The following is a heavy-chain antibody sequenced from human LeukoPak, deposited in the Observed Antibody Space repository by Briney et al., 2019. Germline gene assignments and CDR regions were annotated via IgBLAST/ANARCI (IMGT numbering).Heavy chain of an antibody. CDR3: ARDFGSGSLDC. J-gene: IGHJ4*02. V-gene: IGHV3-23*01. Sequence: PGGSLRLSCAASGFTFSNYAMSWVRQAPGKGLEWVSVISGGVGSTYYADSVKGRFTISRDNSQNTLYLQMNSLRAEDTAVYYCARDFGSGSLDCWGQGTLVTVSS. CDR2: ISGGVGST. D-gene: IGHD3-10*01. CDR1: GFTFSNYA.